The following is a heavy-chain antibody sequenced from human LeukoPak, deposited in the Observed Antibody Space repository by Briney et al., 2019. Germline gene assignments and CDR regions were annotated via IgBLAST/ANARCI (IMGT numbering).Heavy chain of an antibody. V-gene: IGHV1-18*01. J-gene: IGHJ4*02. CDR2: ISAYNGNT. Sequence: ASVKVSCKASGGTFSSYAISWVRQAPGQGLEWMGWISAYNGNTNYAQKLQGRVTMTTDTSTSTVYMELSSLRSEDTAVYYCARDGWELLRGRGYYFDYWGQGTLVTVSS. D-gene: IGHD1-26*01. CDR3: ARDGWELLRGRGYYFDY. CDR1: GGTFSSYA.